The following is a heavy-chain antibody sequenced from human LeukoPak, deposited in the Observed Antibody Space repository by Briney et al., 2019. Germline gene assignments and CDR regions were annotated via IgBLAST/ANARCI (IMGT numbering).Heavy chain of an antibody. CDR2: ISAYNGNT. J-gene: IGHJ4*02. CDR1: GYTFTSYG. V-gene: IGHV1-18*01. Sequence: ASVKVPCKASGYTFTSYGISWVRQAPGKGVEWVGWISAYNGNTNYAQKLQGRVTMTTDTSTSTAYMELRSLRSDDTAVYYCARWGYSGYVKPDYWGQGTLVTVSS. CDR3: ARWGYSGYVKPDY. D-gene: IGHD5-12*01.